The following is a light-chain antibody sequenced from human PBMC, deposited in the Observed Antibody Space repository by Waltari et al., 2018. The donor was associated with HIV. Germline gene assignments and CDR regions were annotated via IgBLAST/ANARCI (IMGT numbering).Light chain of an antibody. Sequence: ETVLTQSPGPLSLSPGERATLSCRASQNVSNDYLAWYKQRLGQAPRLLIYGASSRATGIPDRFSGSGSGTDFTLTISRLEPEDFAVYYCQQYDSSPGTFGGGTKVEIK. CDR3: QQYDSSPGT. V-gene: IGKV3-20*01. CDR2: GAS. J-gene: IGKJ4*01. CDR1: QNVSNDY.